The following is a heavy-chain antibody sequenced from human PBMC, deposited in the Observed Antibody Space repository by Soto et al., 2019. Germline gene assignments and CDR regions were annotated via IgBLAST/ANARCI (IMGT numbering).Heavy chain of an antibody. CDR2: ISPNSGST. CDR1: GYIFTGYG. CDR3: ARSDFWSGDYNDAFDI. D-gene: IGHD3-3*01. V-gene: IGHV1-2*02. Sequence: ASVKVSCKASGYIFTGYGIKWVRQAPGQGLEWMGWISPNSGSTNFAQRFQGRVTMTSDTSTSTAYMELRRLRSDDTAVYYCARSDFWSGDYNDAFDIWGQGTMVTVSS. J-gene: IGHJ3*02.